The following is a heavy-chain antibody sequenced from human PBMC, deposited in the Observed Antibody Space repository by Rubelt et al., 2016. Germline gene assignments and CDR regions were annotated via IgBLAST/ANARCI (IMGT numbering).Heavy chain of an antibody. Sequence: VQLVESGGGVVQPGRSLRLSCAASGFTFSSYAMHWVRQAPGKGLEWVSVITGSGATTYYADSVKGRFTISRDNSKNTLYLQMNSLRAEGTAVYYCAKVTGVIVTATIDYWGQGNLVTVSS. V-gene: IGHV3-23*04. CDR1: GFTFSSYA. CDR3: AKVTGVIVTATIDY. CDR2: ITGSGATT. J-gene: IGHJ4*02. D-gene: IGHD5-12*01.